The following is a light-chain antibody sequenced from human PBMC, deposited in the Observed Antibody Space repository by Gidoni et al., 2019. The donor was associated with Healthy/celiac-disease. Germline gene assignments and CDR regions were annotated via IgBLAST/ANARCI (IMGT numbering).Light chain of an antibody. CDR2: GAS. Sequence: EIVMTQSPATLSVSPGERAPLSCRDSQSVSSNLAWYQQKPGQAPRLLIYGASTRATGIPARFSGSGSGTEFTLTISSLPSEDFAVYYCQQYNNWPLTFGGGTKVEIK. CDR1: QSVSSN. V-gene: IGKV3-15*01. CDR3: QQYNNWPLT. J-gene: IGKJ4*01.